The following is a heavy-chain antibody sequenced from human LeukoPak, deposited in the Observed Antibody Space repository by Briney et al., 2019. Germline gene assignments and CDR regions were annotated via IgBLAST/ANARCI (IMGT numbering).Heavy chain of an antibody. CDR1: GFTFSSYE. D-gene: IGHD6-6*01. J-gene: IGHJ1*01. Sequence: GGSLRLSCAASGFTFSSYEMNWVRQAPGKGLEWVSYISSSGSTIYYADSVKGRFTISRDNAKNSLYLQMNSLRAEDTAVYYCARGRPYSSSWRYFQHWGQGTLVTVSS. CDR2: ISSSGSTI. CDR3: ARGRPYSSSWRYFQH. V-gene: IGHV3-48*03.